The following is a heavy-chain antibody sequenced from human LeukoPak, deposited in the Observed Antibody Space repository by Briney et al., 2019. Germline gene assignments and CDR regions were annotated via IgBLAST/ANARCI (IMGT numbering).Heavy chain of an antibody. CDR1: GFTVSSNY. D-gene: IGHD2-15*01. CDR3: AGAVVRADYNYYYMDV. J-gene: IGHJ6*03. Sequence: GGSLRLSCAASGFTVSSNYMSWVRQAPGKGLEWVSVIYSGGSTYYADSVKGRFTISRDNSKNTLYLQMNSLRAEDTAVYYCAGAVVRADYNYYYMDVGGKGPRSPSP. V-gene: IGHV3-53*01. CDR2: IYSGGST.